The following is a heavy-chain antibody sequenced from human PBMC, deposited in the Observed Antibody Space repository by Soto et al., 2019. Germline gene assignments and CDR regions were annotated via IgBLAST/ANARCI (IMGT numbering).Heavy chain of an antibody. CDR3: ARDFPQGIAAAVNWFDP. Sequence: ASVRVSCEASGYTFTSYGISWVRQAPGQGLEWMGWISAYNGNTNYAQKLQGRVTMTTDTSTSTAYMELRSLRSDDTAVYYCARDFPQGIAAAVNWFDPWGQGTLVTVSS. V-gene: IGHV1-18*01. CDR2: ISAYNGNT. D-gene: IGHD6-13*01. J-gene: IGHJ5*02. CDR1: GYTFTSYG.